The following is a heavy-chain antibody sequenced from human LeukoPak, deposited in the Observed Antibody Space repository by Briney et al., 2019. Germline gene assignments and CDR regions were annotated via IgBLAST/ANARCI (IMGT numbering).Heavy chain of an antibody. Sequence: GGSLRLSCAASGFTVSSNHMSWVRQAPGKGLEWVSVINSGGSTYYADSVKGRFTISRDNSKNTLYLQMNSLRAEDTAVYYCARDLAYYGSGKQNYWGQGTLATVSS. CDR2: INSGGST. V-gene: IGHV3-66*01. D-gene: IGHD3-10*01. J-gene: IGHJ4*02. CDR1: GFTVSSNH. CDR3: ARDLAYYGSGKQNY.